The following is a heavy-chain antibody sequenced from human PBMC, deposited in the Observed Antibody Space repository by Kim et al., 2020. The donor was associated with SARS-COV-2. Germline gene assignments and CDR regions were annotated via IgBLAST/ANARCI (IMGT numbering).Heavy chain of an antibody. CDR2: ISYDGSNK. V-gene: IGHV3-30-3*01. J-gene: IGHJ4*02. CDR3: ARAEGAAFPPGSDYFDY. Sequence: GGSLRLSCAASGFTFSSYAMHWVRQAPGKGLEWVAVISYDGSNKYYADSVKGRFTISRDNSKNTLYLQMNSLRAEDTAVYYCARAEGAAFPPGSDYFDYWGQGTLVTVSS. CDR1: GFTFSSYA. D-gene: IGHD6-13*01.